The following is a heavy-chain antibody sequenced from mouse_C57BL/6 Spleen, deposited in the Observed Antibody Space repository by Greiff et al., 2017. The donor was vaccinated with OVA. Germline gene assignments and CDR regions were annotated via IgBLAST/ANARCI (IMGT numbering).Heavy chain of an antibody. V-gene: IGHV1-47*01. CDR1: GYTFTTYP. J-gene: IGHJ1*03. D-gene: IGHD2-3*01. CDR3: ARASYDGYSWYFDV. CDR2: FHPYNDDT. Sequence: VQLQQSGAELVKPGASVKMSCKASGYTFTTYPIEWMKQNHGKSLEWIGNFHPYNDDTKYNEKFKGKATLTVEKSSSTVYLELSRLTSDDSAVYYGARASYDGYSWYFDVWGTGTTVTVAS.